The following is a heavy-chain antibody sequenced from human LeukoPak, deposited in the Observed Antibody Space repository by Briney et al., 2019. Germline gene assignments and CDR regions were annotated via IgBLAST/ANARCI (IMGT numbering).Heavy chain of an antibody. V-gene: IGHV4-59*01. CDR3: ARSYDFWSGYYSRIGFDY. J-gene: IGHJ4*02. D-gene: IGHD3-3*01. Sequence: PSETLSLTCTVSGGSISSYYWSWIRQPPGKGLEWIGYIYYSGSTNYNPSLKSRVTISVDTSKNQFPLKLSSVTAADTAVYYCARSYDFWSGYYSRIGFDYWGQGTLVTVSS. CDR1: GGSISSYY. CDR2: IYYSGST.